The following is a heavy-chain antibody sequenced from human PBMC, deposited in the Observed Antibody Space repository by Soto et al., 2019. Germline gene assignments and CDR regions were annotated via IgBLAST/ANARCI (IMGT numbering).Heavy chain of an antibody. D-gene: IGHD3-10*01. CDR1: GFTFSSYW. J-gene: IGHJ4*02. CDR2: IKQDGSEK. Sequence: GSLRLSCAASGFTFSSYWISWVRQAPGKGLEWVANIKQDGSEKYYVDSVKGRFTISRDNAKNSLYLQMNSLRAEDTAVYYCARVSWITMVRGVTPNYFDYWGQGTLVTVSS. V-gene: IGHV3-7*05. CDR3: ARVSWITMVRGVTPNYFDY.